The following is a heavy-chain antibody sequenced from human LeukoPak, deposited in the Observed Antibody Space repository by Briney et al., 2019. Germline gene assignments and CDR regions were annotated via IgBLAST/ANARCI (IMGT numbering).Heavy chain of an antibody. Sequence: PSGTLPLTCAVSGDSISNSNWWSWVRQSPGKGLEWVGEISHSGNINYNPSLKSRVIISMDKSKNHFSLRLSSITAADTAVYYCARAVAATSGRFSLGYWGQGTLVTVSS. J-gene: IGHJ4*02. CDR3: ARAVAATSGRFSLGY. CDR1: GDSISNSNW. CDR2: ISHSGNI. D-gene: IGHD6-19*01. V-gene: IGHV4-4*02.